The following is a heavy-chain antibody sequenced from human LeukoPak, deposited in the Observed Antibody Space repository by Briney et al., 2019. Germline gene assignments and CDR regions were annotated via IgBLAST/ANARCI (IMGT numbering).Heavy chain of an antibody. J-gene: IGHJ4*02. CDR3: AKGQYASGWNSGNY. V-gene: IGHV3-23*01. Sequence: QPGGSLRLSCAASGFTLSSYAMSWVRQAPGKGLEWVSSISGGHGGTYYADSVKGRFTISRDDSKNTLYLQVNSLRAEDTAVYYCAKGQYASGWNSGNYWGQGTLVTVSS. CDR1: GFTLSSYA. D-gene: IGHD1/OR15-1a*01. CDR2: ISGGHGGT.